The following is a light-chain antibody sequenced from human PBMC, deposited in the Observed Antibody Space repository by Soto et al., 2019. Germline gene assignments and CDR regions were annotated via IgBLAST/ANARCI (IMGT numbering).Light chain of an antibody. CDR1: RSIRSY. CDR2: LAS. Sequence: IQLTQSPSSLSASVVDRVTIPCRASRSIRSYLAWYQQNPGKAPKLLIYLASTLQSGVPSRFSGSGSGTDFSLTISSLQPEDVATYYCQYLNCRPLIFGGGTKVVMK. CDR3: QYLNCRPLI. J-gene: IGKJ4*01. V-gene: IGKV1-9*01.